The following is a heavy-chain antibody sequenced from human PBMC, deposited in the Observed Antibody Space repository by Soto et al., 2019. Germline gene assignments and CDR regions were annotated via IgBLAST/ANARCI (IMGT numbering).Heavy chain of an antibody. CDR1: GYTFNKYP. Sequence: ASVKVSCKASGYTFNKYPMHWVRQAPGQGLEWMGWISAANGDTGYSQKFQGRVTLTRDTSASTAYMELSSLRSEDTAVYYCARKDYYGSGIYYFDYWGQGTLVTVSS. CDR3: ARKDYYGSGIYYFDY. J-gene: IGHJ4*02. D-gene: IGHD3-10*01. V-gene: IGHV1-3*01. CDR2: ISAANGDT.